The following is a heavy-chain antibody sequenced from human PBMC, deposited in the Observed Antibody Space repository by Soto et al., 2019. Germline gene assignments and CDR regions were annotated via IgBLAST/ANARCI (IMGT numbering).Heavy chain of an antibody. CDR3: ARDPSRGSGSYSTLYYYYYYMDV. Sequence: GGSLRLSCAASGFTFSSYAMHWVRQAPGKGLEYVSAISSNGGSTYYANSVKGRFTISRDNSKNTLYLQMGSLRAEDMAVYYCARDPSRGSGSYSTLYYYYYYMDVWGKGTTVTVSS. CDR2: ISSNGGST. V-gene: IGHV3-64*01. D-gene: IGHD3-10*01. CDR1: GFTFSSYA. J-gene: IGHJ6*03.